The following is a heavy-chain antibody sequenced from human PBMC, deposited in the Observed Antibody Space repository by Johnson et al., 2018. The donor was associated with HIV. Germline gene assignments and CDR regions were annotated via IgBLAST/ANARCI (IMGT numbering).Heavy chain of an antibody. D-gene: IGHD4-17*01. Sequence: VQLVESGGTLVQPGGSLRVSCVASGFSFSSDVMTWVRQAPGKGLEWVSVVSGSGGTTYYADSVKGRFTISKDNAKNSLYLQMNSLRAEDTAVYYCARVSSSVTTARYGAFDIWGQGTMVIVSS. CDR2: VSGSGGTT. CDR1: GFSFSSDV. V-gene: IGHV3-23*04. CDR3: ARVSSSVTTARYGAFDI. J-gene: IGHJ3*02.